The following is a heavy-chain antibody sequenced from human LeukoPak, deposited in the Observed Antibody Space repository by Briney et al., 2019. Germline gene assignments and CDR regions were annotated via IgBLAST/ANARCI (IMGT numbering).Heavy chain of an antibody. J-gene: IGHJ5*01. Sequence: PGKSLRLSCRTSGFTFSHFGMHWVRQAPGQGQEWVAVIWSDATEKYYGNSVKGRFTISRDNYDNTVSLQMNSLRVEDTAVYYCAKDAQRGFDFSNSLESWGQGTVVTVSP. CDR3: AKDAQRGFDFSNSLES. V-gene: IGHV3-33*06. CDR2: IWSDATEK. D-gene: IGHD4-11*01. CDR1: GFTFSHFG.